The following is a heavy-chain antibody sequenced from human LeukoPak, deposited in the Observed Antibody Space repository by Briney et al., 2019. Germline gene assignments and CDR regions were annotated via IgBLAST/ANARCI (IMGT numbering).Heavy chain of an antibody. V-gene: IGHV3-30*04. D-gene: IGHD3-10*01. CDR2: MSDDGSDK. J-gene: IGHJ4*02. CDR1: GFTFSVYD. CDR3: ARDRDYGSGSFDY. Sequence: GGSLRLSCAASGFTFSVYDMYWLRQAPGKGLEWVALMSDDGSDKDYTDSVKGRFTISRDNARNSLYLQMNSLRAEDTAVYYCARDRDYGSGSFDYWGQGTLVTVSS.